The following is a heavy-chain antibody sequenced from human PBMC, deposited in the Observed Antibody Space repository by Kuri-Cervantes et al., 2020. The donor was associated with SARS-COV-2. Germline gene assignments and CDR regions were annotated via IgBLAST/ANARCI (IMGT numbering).Heavy chain of an antibody. CDR2: VYHGGGT. D-gene: IGHD5/OR15-5a*01. CDR3: AREVDYYSSGGYMDV. CDR1: GYSISSGYY. V-gene: IGHV4-38-2*02. Sequence: SETLSLTCAVSGYSISSGYYWGWIRQPPGKGLEWIGSVYHGGGTYYNPSLKSRVTMSVDTSKNQFSLRLNSVTAADTAVYYCAREVDYYSSGGYMDVWGKGTTVTVSS. J-gene: IGHJ6*03.